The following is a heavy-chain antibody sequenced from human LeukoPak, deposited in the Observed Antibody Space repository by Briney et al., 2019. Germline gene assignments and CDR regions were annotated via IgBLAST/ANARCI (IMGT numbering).Heavy chain of an antibody. CDR3: TTGYSSGWYFY. CDR2: ISSSGGST. J-gene: IGHJ4*02. Sequence: GGSLRLSCAASGFTFSTYGMSWVRQAPGKGLEWVSAISSSGGSTYYADSVKGRFTISRDSSKNTLYLLMSSLRAEDTAVYYCTTGYSSGWYFYWGQGTLVTVSS. V-gene: IGHV3-23*01. CDR1: GFTFSTYG. D-gene: IGHD6-19*01.